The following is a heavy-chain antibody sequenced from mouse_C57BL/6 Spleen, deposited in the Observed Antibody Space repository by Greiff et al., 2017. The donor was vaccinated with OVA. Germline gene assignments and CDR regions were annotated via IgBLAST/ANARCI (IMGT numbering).Heavy chain of an antibody. V-gene: IGHV1-59*01. CDR3: ARSDGRRWYFDV. Sequence: QVQLQQSGAELVRPGTSVKLSCKASGYTFTSYWMHWVKQRPGQGLEWIGVIDPSDSYTNYNQKFKGKATLTVDTSSSTAYMQLSSLTSEDSAVYYCARSDGRRWYFDVWGTGTTVTVSS. D-gene: IGHD1-1*01. CDR1: GYTFTSYW. CDR2: IDPSDSYT. J-gene: IGHJ1*03.